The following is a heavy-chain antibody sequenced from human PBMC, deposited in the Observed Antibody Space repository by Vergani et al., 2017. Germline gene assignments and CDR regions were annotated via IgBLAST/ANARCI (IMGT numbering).Heavy chain of an antibody. CDR3: ASPMNYDILTDTYYYGMDV. CDR2: IIPIFGTA. Sequence: QFQLVQPGAEVKKPGSSVKVSCKASGGPSSSYAISGVRQAPGQGLEWMGGIIPIFGTANYAQKFQGRVTITADESTSTAYMELSSLRSEDTAVYYGASPMNYDILTDTYYYGMDVWGQGTTVTVSS. J-gene: IGHJ6*02. D-gene: IGHD3-9*01. CDR1: GGPSSSYA. V-gene: IGHV1-69*12.